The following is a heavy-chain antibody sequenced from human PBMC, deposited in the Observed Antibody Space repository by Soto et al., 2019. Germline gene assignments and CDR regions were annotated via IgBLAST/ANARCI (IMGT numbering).Heavy chain of an antibody. J-gene: IGHJ5*02. V-gene: IGHV3-74*01. CDR3: VREVCSGNSDCISRGWFDP. CDR2: INHDGRST. CDR1: GFIFRPHW. Sequence: EVQLVESGGGLVQPGGSLRLSCASSGFIFRPHWMHWVRQVSGKGLVWVSRINHDGRSTIYADSVKGRFTISRDNANNMVYLQMNSLKDEDTAVYYCVREVCSGNSDCISRGWFDPWGQGTLVTVSS. D-gene: IGHD3-3*01.